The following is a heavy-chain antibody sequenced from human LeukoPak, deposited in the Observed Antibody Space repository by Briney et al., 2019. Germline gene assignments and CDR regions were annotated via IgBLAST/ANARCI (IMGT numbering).Heavy chain of an antibody. Sequence: GASVKVSCKASVYTFTTYYMHWVRQAPGQGLEWMGVIDPRGGTATYAQNLQGRIAMTRDTSTSTVYMELSSLRSDDTAIYYCARPHTSSWYYLDFWGQGTLVTVSS. CDR1: VYTFTTYY. V-gene: IGHV1-46*01. CDR2: IDPRGGTA. CDR3: ARPHTSSWYYLDF. J-gene: IGHJ4*02. D-gene: IGHD6-13*01.